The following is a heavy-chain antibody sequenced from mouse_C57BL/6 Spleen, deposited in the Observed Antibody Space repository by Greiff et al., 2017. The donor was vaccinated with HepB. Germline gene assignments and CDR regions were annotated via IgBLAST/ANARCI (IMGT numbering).Heavy chain of an antibody. J-gene: IGHJ4*01. CDR1: GYTFTSYW. V-gene: IGHV1-50*01. CDR2: IDPSDSYT. Sequence: QVQLQQPGAELVKPGASVKLSCKASGYTFTSYWMQWVKQRPGQGLEWIGEIDPSDSYTNYNQKFKGKATLTVDTSSSTAYMQLSSLTSEDSAVYYCARRSGAMDYWGKGTSVTVAS. D-gene: IGHD3-1*01. CDR3: ARRSGAMDY.